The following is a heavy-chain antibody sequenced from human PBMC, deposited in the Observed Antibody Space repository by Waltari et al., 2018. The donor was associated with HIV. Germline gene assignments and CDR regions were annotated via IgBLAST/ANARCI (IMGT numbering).Heavy chain of an antibody. CDR2: ISSSSSHI. J-gene: IGHJ4*02. CDR3: ARDSPRLSGTSRFDY. CDR1: GFTFPSYS. V-gene: IGHV3-21*02. Sequence: EVRLVESGGGLVKPGGSLSLSCEASGFTFPSYSMNWVRQAPGKGLEWVSFISSSSSHIYYTDSLKGRFTISRDNAKNSLYLQMNSLRADDTAIYYCARDSPRLSGTSRFDYWGRGTLVTVSS. D-gene: IGHD1-7*01.